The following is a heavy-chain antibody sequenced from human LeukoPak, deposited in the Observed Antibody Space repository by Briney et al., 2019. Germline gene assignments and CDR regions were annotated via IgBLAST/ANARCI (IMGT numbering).Heavy chain of an antibody. CDR1: GGSISSSSYY. D-gene: IGHD3-9*01. CDR2: IYYSGST. V-gene: IGHV4-39*07. CDR3: ARDSYALTRFDWLLYSSGSSGWFDP. J-gene: IGHJ5*02. Sequence: PSETLSLTCTVSGGSISSSSYYWGWIRQPPGKGLEWIGRIYYSGSTYYNPSLKSRVTISVDTSKNQFSLKLSSVTAADTAVYYCARDSYALTRFDWLLYSSGSSGWFDPWGQGTLVTVSS.